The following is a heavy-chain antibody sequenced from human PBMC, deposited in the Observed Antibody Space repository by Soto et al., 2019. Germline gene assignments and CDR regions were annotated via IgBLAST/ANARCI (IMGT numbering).Heavy chain of an antibody. Sequence: ASVKVSCNASGYTLTSYGISWVRQAPGQGLEWMGWISAYNGNTNYAQKLQGRVTMTTDTSTSTAYMELRSLRSDDTAVYYCARDVARNTIVFGVPKSWGKESLVTLAS. V-gene: IGHV1-18*01. J-gene: IGHJ5*02. CDR3: ARDVARNTIVFGVPKS. D-gene: IGHD3-3*01. CDR1: GYTLTSYG. CDR2: ISAYNGNT.